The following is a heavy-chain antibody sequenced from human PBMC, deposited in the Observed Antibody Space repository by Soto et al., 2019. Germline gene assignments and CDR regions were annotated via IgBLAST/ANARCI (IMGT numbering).Heavy chain of an antibody. Sequence: GGSLRLSCAASGFTFSSYAMSWVRQAPGKGLEWVSAISGSGGSTYYADSVKGRFTISRDNSKNTLYLQMNSLRAEDTAVYYCAKDVKWFMTTGGQFDYWGQGTLVTVSS. CDR3: AKDVKWFMTTGGQFDY. D-gene: IGHD3-22*01. CDR1: GFTFSSYA. CDR2: ISGSGGST. J-gene: IGHJ4*02. V-gene: IGHV3-23*01.